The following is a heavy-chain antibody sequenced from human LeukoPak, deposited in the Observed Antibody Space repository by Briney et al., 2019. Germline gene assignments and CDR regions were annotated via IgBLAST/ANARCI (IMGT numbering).Heavy chain of an antibody. J-gene: IGHJ5*02. CDR1: GGSISSGDYY. V-gene: IGHV4-30-4*01. CDR2: IYYSGST. CDR3: ARGIYDSSGYYYLGWFDP. Sequence: SQTLSLTCTVSGGSISSGDYYWRWIRQPPGKGLERIGYIYYSGSTYYNPSLKSRVTIPVDTSKNQFSLKLSSVTAADTAVYYCARGIYDSSGYYYLGWFDPWGQGTLVTVSS. D-gene: IGHD3-22*01.